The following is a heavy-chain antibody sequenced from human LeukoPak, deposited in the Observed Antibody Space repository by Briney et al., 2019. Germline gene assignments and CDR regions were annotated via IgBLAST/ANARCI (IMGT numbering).Heavy chain of an antibody. CDR2: IRYDGSNK. D-gene: IGHD3-22*01. CDR1: GFTFSSYG. Sequence: GGSLRLSCAASGFTFSSYGMHWVRQAPGKGLEWVAFIRYDGSNKYYADSVKGRFAISRDNSKNTLYLQMNSLRAEDTAVYYCAKVRMITMIAYDAFDIWGQGTMVTVSS. J-gene: IGHJ3*02. CDR3: AKVRMITMIAYDAFDI. V-gene: IGHV3-30*02.